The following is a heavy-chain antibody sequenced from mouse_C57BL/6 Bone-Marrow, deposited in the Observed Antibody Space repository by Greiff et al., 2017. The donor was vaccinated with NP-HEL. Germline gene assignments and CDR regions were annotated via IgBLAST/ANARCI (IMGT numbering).Heavy chain of an antibody. J-gene: IGHJ2*01. V-gene: IGHV1-19*01. CDR1: GYTFTDYY. Sequence: EVKLMESGPVLVKPGASVKMSCKASGYTFTDYYMNWVKQSHGKSLEWIGVINPYNGGTSYNQKFKGKATLTVDKSSSTAYMELNSLTSEDSAVYYCASNGYFDYWGQGTTLTVSS. CDR2: INPYNGGT. CDR3: ASNGYFDY. D-gene: IGHD1-1*02.